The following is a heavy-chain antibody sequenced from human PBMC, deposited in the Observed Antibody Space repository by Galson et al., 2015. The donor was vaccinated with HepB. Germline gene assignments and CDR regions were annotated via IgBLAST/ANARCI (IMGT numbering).Heavy chain of an antibody. CDR3: ASGYFYDPSGYKY. CDR1: GFTFSTYS. J-gene: IGHJ4*02. D-gene: IGHD3-22*01. Sequence: SLRLSCAASGFTFSTYSMNWVRQAPGKGLEWVSSISTGTTYIYYADSVKGRFTISRDDAKNSLYLQMNSLRAEDTAVYFCASGYFYDPSGYKYWGQGTLVTVSS. V-gene: IGHV3-21*01. CDR2: ISTGTTYI.